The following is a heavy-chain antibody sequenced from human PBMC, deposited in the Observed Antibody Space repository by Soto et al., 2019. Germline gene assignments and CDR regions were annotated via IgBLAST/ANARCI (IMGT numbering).Heavy chain of an antibody. Sequence: GGSLRLACAASGFTFSSYSMNWVRQAPGKGLEWVSYISSSSSTIYYADSVKGRFTISRDNAKNSLYLQMNSLRDEDTAVYYCARLVVYSHVRYFDYWCQATLVSVSS. CDR1: GFTFSSYS. D-gene: IGHD2-2*01. J-gene: IGHJ4*02. CDR2: ISSSSSTI. V-gene: IGHV3-48*02. CDR3: ARLVVYSHVRYFDY.